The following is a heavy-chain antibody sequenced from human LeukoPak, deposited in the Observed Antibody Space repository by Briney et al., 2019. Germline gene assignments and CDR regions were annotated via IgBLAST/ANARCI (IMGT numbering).Heavy chain of an antibody. CDR2: IYYSGST. V-gene: IGHV4-4*02. J-gene: IGHJ6*03. CDR3: ARLGYYYYMDV. Sequence: PSGTLSLTCAVSGGSISSSNWWSWVRQPPGKGLEWIGSIYYSGSTYYNPSLKSRVTISVDTSKNQFSLKLSSVTAADTAVYYCARLGYYYYMDVWGKGTTVTISS. CDR1: GGSISSSNW.